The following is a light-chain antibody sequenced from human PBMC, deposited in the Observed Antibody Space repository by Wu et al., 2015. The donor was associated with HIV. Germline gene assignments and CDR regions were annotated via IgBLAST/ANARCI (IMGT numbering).Light chain of an antibody. Sequence: IVMTQSPATLSVSPGERATLSCRASQSVSSNLVWYQQKPGQTPRLLIYGASTRASGIPARFSGSGSGTEFTLTISSLQSEDFALYYCQQYNNWPPGRTFGQGTKVEIK. CDR3: QQYNNWPPGRT. V-gene: IGKV3D-15*01. CDR1: QSVSSN. CDR2: GAS. J-gene: IGKJ1*01.